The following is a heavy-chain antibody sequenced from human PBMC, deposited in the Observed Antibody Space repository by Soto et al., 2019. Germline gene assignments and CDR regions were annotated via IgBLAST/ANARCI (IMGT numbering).Heavy chain of an antibody. CDR2: IGGSGYTT. V-gene: IGHV3-48*03. Sequence: GSLRLSCAASGFMFSSYEMNWVRQAPGKGLEWVSYIGGSGYTTYYADSVKGRFAISRDNAKNALFLQMNSLRAEDTGVYYCARDRRYYDSSGLSRLYYYYGMDVWGQGTTVTVSS. D-gene: IGHD3-22*01. CDR1: GFMFSSYE. CDR3: ARDRRYYDSSGLSRLYYYYGMDV. J-gene: IGHJ6*02.